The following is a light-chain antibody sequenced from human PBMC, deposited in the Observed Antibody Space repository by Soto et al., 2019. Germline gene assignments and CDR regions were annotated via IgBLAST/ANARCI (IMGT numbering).Light chain of an antibody. CDR1: QSVSSSY. Sequence: EIVLTQSTGTLSLSPGERATLSCRASQSVSSSYLAWYQQKPGQAPGLLIYGATSRATGIPDRFSGSGSGTDFTLTISRLEPEDFAVYYCQQYGSSPFTFGPGTKVEIK. CDR3: QQYGSSPFT. J-gene: IGKJ3*01. V-gene: IGKV3-20*01. CDR2: GAT.